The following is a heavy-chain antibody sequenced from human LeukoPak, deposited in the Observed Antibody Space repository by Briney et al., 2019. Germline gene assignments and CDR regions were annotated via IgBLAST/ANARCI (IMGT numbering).Heavy chain of an antibody. V-gene: IGHV3-64*01. CDR3: ARVGDYGAFDI. CDR1: GFTFSSYA. J-gene: IGHJ3*02. CDR2: ISSNGGNT. Sequence: GGSLRLSCAASGFTFSSYAMHWVRQAPGKGLEYVSAISSNGGNTYYANSVKGRFTVSRDNSKNTLYLQMGSLRAEDMVVYYCARVGDYGAFDIWGQGTMVTVSS. D-gene: IGHD4/OR15-4a*01.